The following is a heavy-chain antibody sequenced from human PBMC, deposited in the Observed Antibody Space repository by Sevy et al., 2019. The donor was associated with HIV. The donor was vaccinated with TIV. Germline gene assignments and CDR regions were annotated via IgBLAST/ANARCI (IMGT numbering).Heavy chain of an antibody. D-gene: IGHD6-13*01. J-gene: IGHJ4*02. Sequence: GGFLRLSCAASGFPFSSHWMTWVRQAPGKGLDWVASIKQDGSEMYYVDSVKGRFTISRDNAKNSVYLQMNSLRVEDTAMYCCTKGHQELGMRGQGTLVTVSS. CDR3: TKGHQELGM. CDR2: IKQDGSEM. CDR1: GFPFSSHW. V-gene: IGHV3-7*01.